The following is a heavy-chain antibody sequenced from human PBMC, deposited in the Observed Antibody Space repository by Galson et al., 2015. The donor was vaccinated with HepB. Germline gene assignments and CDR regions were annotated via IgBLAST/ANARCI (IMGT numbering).Heavy chain of an antibody. CDR1: GFTFSSYD. J-gene: IGHJ6*02. V-gene: IGHV3-13*01. Sequence: SLRLSCAASGFTFSSYDMHWVRQATGKGLEWVSAIGTAGDTYYPGSVKGRFTISRENAKNSLYLQMNSLRAGDTAVYYCARGQVPAAHDNYYYYYGMDVWGQGTTVTVSS. CDR2: IGTAGDT. CDR3: ARGQVPAAHDNYYYYYGMDV. D-gene: IGHD2-2*01.